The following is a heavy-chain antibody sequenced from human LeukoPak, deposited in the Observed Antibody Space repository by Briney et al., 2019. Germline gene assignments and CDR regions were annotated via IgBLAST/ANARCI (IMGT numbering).Heavy chain of an antibody. CDR2: ISSSSDYI. V-gene: IGHV3-21*01. Sequence: PGGSLRLSCAASGFTFSSNSMIWVRQAPGKGLEWVSSISSSSDYIYYADSVKGRSTISRDNAKNSLFLQMNSLRAEDTAVYYCARGHYDTSGYNHFDYWGQGTLVTVSS. D-gene: IGHD3-22*01. CDR1: GFTFSSNS. J-gene: IGHJ4*02. CDR3: ARGHYDTSGYNHFDY.